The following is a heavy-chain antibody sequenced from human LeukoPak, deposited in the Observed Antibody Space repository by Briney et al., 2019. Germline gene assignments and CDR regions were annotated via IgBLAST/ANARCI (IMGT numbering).Heavy chain of an antibody. D-gene: IGHD1-20*01. CDR1: GYTFTGYY. J-gene: IGHJ4*02. V-gene: IGHV1-2*02. CDR2: INPNSGGT. CDR3: ARDRQYNWNYVVY. Sequence: EASVKVSCKASGYTFTGYYMHWVRQAPGQGLEWMGWINPNSGGTNYAQKFQGRVTMTRDTSISTAYMELSRLRSDDTAVYYCARDRQYNWNYVVYWGQGTLVTVSS.